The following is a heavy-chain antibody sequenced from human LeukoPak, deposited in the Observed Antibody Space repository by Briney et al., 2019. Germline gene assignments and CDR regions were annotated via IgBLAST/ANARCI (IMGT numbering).Heavy chain of an antibody. CDR2: ISAYNGNT. J-gene: IGHJ6*02. D-gene: IGHD1-7*01. CDR3: ARTGTTSPYYYYGMDV. Sequence: ASVKVSCKASGYTFTSYGISWVRQAPGQGLEWMGWISAYNGNTNYAQKLQGRVTMTTDTSTSTAYMELGSLRSDDTAVYYCARTGTTSPYYYYGMDVWGQGTTVTVSS. CDR1: GYTFTSYG. V-gene: IGHV1-18*01.